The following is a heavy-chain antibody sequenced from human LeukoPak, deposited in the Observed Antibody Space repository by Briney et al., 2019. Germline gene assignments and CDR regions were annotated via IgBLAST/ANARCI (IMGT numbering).Heavy chain of an antibody. J-gene: IGHJ4*02. CDR1: GYSITSGYY. V-gene: IGHV4-38-2*02. Sequence: SETLSLTGTVSGYSITSGYYWGWIRQPPGKGLAWIGSIYHSGSTYYNPSLKTRVTISVDTSKNQFSLQLSSVTAADTAVYYCAREPRWAGDLGGFDSWGQGPLVTVSS. CDR3: AREPRWAGDLGGFDS. CDR2: IYHSGST. D-gene: IGHD3-16*01.